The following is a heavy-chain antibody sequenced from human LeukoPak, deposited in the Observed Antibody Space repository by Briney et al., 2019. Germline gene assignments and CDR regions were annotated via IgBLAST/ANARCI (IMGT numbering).Heavy chain of an antibody. J-gene: IGHJ4*02. CDR2: ISPSSSSK. CDR3: ATFDS. CDR1: GFTFSNYG. V-gene: IGHV3-48*02. Sequence: PGRSLRLSCAASGFTFSNYGMHWVRQAPGKGLEWVSYISPSSSSKHYADSVKGRFTISRDNAKNSLYLQMNSLRDEDTAVYYCATFDSWGQGTLVTVSS.